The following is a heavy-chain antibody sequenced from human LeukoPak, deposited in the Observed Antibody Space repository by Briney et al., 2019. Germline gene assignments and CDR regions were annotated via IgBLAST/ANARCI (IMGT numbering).Heavy chain of an antibody. Sequence: GGSLRLSCAASGFTFSSYGMHWVRQAPGKGLEWVAVIWYDGSNKYYADSVKGRFTISRDNSKNTLYLQMNSRRAEDTAVYYCARDAPSGYGYYPDYWGQGTLVTVSS. V-gene: IGHV3-33*01. CDR3: ARDAPSGYGYYPDY. J-gene: IGHJ4*02. CDR2: IWYDGSNK. CDR1: GFTFSSYG. D-gene: IGHD5-18*01.